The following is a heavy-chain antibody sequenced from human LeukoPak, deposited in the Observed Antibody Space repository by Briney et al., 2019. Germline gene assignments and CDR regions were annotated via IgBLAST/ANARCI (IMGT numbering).Heavy chain of an antibody. J-gene: IGHJ5*02. CDR2: ISGRGDST. CDR3: VQAGVLPIGAPYYP. D-gene: IGHD4/OR15-4a*01. CDR1: GFALRNYS. V-gene: IGHV3-23*01. Sequence: TGGSLRLSCPASGFALRNYSTTWVRQAPARGLEWVAAISGRGDSTYYADSAKGRFTISRDNPKNTLYLQMNSLRAEDTAIYYFVQAGVLPIGAPYYPRGPGALVTVSS.